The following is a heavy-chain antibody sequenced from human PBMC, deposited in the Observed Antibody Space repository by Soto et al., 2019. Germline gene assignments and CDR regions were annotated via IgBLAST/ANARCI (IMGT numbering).Heavy chain of an antibody. Sequence: QVQLVQSGAEVKKPGASVKVSCKASGYTFTSYFMHWVRQAPGQGLEWMGIINPSGGNTNYAQKFQGRVTLAGDTATSTVYMELSSLRSEDTAVYYCAGGGGSATTLYFDYWGQGALVTVSS. CDR2: INPSGGNT. J-gene: IGHJ4*02. D-gene: IGHD3-16*01. CDR3: AGGGGSATTLYFDY. V-gene: IGHV1-46*01. CDR1: GYTFTSYF.